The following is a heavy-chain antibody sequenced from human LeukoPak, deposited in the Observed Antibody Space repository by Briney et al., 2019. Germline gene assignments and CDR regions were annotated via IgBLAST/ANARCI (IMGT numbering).Heavy chain of an antibody. Sequence: PGGSLRLSCPAYGFTFSNARMSWVRQAPGEGLEWISSISSSSSYIYYADSVKGRFTISRDNAKNSLYLQMNSLRAEDTAVYYCARGPRTTGTRRGFFDDWGQGNLVTVSS. J-gene: IGHJ4*02. CDR1: GFTFSNAR. D-gene: IGHD1-1*01. CDR2: ISSSSSYI. CDR3: ARGPRTTGTRRGFFDD. V-gene: IGHV3-21*01.